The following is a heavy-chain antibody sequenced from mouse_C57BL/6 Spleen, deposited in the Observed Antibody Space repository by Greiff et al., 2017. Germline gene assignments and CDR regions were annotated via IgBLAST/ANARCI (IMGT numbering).Heavy chain of an antibody. Sequence: QVQLQQPGAELVRPGTSVKLSCKASGYTFTSYWMHWVKQRPGQGLEWIGVIDPSDSYTNYNQKFKGKATLTVDTSSSTAYMQLSSLTSEDAAVYYCASPYYYGSRSVDFEVWGTGTTVT. J-gene: IGHJ1*03. V-gene: IGHV1-59*01. CDR1: GYTFTSYW. CDR3: ASPYYYGSRSVDFEV. CDR2: IDPSDSYT. D-gene: IGHD1-1*01.